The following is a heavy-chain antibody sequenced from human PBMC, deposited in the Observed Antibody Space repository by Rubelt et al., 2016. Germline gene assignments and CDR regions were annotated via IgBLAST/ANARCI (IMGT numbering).Heavy chain of an antibody. V-gene: IGHV3-23*01. Sequence: GGTIYYADSVKGRFTISRDNSKNTLYLQMNSLRAEDTAVYYCAKDPGSSQNYWGQGTLVTVSS. J-gene: IGHJ4*02. CDR3: AKDPGSSQNY. D-gene: IGHD6-13*01. CDR2: GGTI.